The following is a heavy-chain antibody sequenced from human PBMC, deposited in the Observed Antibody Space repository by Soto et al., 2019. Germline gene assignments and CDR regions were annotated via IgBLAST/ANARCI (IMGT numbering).Heavy chain of an antibody. J-gene: IGHJ5*02. D-gene: IGHD2-21*01. CDR3: AREVLGAIATSWFDP. V-gene: IGHV1-69*06. Sequence: QVQLVQSGAEVKKPGSSVKVSCKASGGTFSSYAISWVRQAPGQGLEWIGGIIPIFGTANYAQKFQGRVTITADNSTSTAYMELSRLRSEDTAVYYCAREVLGAIATSWFDPWGQGTLVTVSS. CDR1: GGTFSSYA. CDR2: IIPIFGTA.